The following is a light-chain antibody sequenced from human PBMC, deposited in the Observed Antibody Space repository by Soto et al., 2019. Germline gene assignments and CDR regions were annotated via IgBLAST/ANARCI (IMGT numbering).Light chain of an antibody. CDR1: QSVSSNY. J-gene: IGKJ1*01. CDR3: QQYGSSPTWT. V-gene: IGKV3-20*01. Sequence: EIVLTQSPGTLSLSPGERVTLSCRASQSVSSNYLAWYQQKPGQAPRLLIYGASTRASGIPDRFSGSGSGTDFTLTISRLEPEDSAVYYCQQYGSSPTWTFGQGTKVDIK. CDR2: GAS.